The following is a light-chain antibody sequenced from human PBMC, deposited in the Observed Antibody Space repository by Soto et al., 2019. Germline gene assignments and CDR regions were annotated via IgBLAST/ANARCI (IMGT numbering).Light chain of an antibody. CDR2: DVS. J-gene: IGLJ2*01. V-gene: IGLV2-14*01. CDR1: SSDVGGYNY. Sequence: QSALTQPASVSGSPGQSITISCTGTSSDVGGYNYVSWYQQHPGKAPKLMIYDVSNRPSGVSNRFSGSKSGNTASLTISGGQDEDEADYYCSSYTSSSTVVFGGGTKLTVL. CDR3: SSYTSSSTVV.